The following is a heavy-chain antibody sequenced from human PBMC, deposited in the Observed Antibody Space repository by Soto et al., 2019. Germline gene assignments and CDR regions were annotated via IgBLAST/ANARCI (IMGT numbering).Heavy chain of an antibody. J-gene: IGHJ6*02. D-gene: IGHD3-3*01. CDR1: GGTFSSYA. Sequence: SVQVSRKASGGTFSSYAISWVRQAPGQALEWMGGIIPIFGTANYAQKFQRRVTITADKTTSTAYMELSSLRSEDRAEYYCARVENPMRFTVFGSSRPHWYCMDVWGQGTTVTVSS. V-gene: IGHV1-69*06. CDR2: IIPIFGTA. CDR3: ARVENPMRFTVFGSSRPHWYCMDV.